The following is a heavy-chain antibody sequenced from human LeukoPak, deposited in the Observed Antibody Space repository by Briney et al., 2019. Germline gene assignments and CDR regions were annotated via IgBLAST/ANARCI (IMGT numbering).Heavy chain of an antibody. D-gene: IGHD3-3*01. CDR3: ARERGLRFLDRRCFDY. CDR1: GGSISSGDYY. Sequence: SETLSLTCTVSGGSISSGDYYWSWIRQPPGKGLEWIGYIYYSGSTYYNPSLKSRVTISIDTSKNQFSLKLSSVTAADTAVYYCARERGLRFLDRRCFDYWGQGTLVTVSS. J-gene: IGHJ4*02. CDR2: IYYSGST. V-gene: IGHV4-30-4*01.